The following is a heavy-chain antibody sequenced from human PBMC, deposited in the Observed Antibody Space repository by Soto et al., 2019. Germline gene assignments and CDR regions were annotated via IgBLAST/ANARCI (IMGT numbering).Heavy chain of an antibody. CDR3: AHRREEGLVGAAGPFWSPYNWFDP. V-gene: IGHV2-5*02. CDR2: IYWDDDK. D-gene: IGHD6-13*01. Sequence: QITLKESGPTLVKPTQTLTLTCTFSGFSLSTSGVGVGWIRQPPGKALEWLALIYWDDDKRYSPSLKSRLTITKDTSKNQVVLTMTNMDPVDTATYYCAHRREEGLVGAAGPFWSPYNWFDPWGQGTLVTVSS. CDR1: GFSLSTSGVG. J-gene: IGHJ5*02.